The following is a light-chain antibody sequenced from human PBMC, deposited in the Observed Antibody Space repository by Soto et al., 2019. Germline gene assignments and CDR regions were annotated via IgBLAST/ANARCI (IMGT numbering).Light chain of an antibody. J-gene: IGKJ1*01. Sequence: DIQMTQSPSSLSASVGDRVTITCRASQSISSYLNWYQQKPGKDPKLLIYAASSLQSGVPSRFSGSGSGTDFNLTISSLQTEDFATYECQQRYSTTWTFCQGTKVDIK. CDR1: QSISSY. V-gene: IGKV1-39*01. CDR2: AAS. CDR3: QQRYSTTWT.